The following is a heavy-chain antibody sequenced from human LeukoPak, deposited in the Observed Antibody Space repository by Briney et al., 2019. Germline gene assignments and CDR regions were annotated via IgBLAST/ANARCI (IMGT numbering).Heavy chain of an antibody. Sequence: GGSLRLSCAGSGFTFSTYWMHWVRQAPGKGLVWVSRINSDGSSTTYADSAKGRFTIYRDNAKNTLYLQMNSLRAEDTAVYYCSRSYYYDSSGYCGYWGQGTLVTVSS. CDR2: INSDGSST. CDR3: SRSYYYDSSGYCGY. J-gene: IGHJ4*02. V-gene: IGHV3-74*01. CDR1: GFTFSTYW. D-gene: IGHD3-22*01.